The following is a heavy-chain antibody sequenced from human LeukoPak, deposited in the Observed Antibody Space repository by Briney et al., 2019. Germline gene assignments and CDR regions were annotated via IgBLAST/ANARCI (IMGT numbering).Heavy chain of an antibody. Sequence: GGSLRLSCVGTGFTFSTYRMNWVRQAPGKGLDWVSSISSSSSYIYYAGSVKCRITISRDNAKNSLYLQMNSLRVEDTAVYYCARDKDVYFDYWGQGTLVTVSS. CDR2: ISSSSSYI. V-gene: IGHV3-21*01. CDR3: ARDKDVYFDY. J-gene: IGHJ4*02. CDR1: GFTFSTYR.